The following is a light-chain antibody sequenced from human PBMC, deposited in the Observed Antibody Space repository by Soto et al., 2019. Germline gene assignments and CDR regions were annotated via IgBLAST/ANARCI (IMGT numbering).Light chain of an antibody. CDR1: QSIRTF. Sequence: IGITQFPATLSVSPGERATLSCRASQSIRTFLAWYQHRPGQAPRLLIYDASDRATGIPARFSGSGSGTDFTLTISSLEPEDSAFYYCQQRDNWPQTFGQGTKVDIK. CDR2: DAS. J-gene: IGKJ1*01. CDR3: QQRDNWPQT. V-gene: IGKV3-11*01.